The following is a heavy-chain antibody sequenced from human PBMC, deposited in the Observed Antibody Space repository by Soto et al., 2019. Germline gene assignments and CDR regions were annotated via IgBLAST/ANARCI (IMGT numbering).Heavy chain of an antibody. CDR3: AKMLWLPYFDY. CDR1: GFTFSSYA. CDR2: ISGSGGST. V-gene: IGHV3-23*01. D-gene: IGHD3-16*01. Sequence: EVQLLESGGGLVQPGGSLRLSCAASGFTFSSYAMSWVRQAPGKGLEWVSAISGSGGSTYYADSVKGRFTISRDNSKNTLYLQMNSLRAEDRAGYCGAKMLWLPYFDYWGQGTLVTVSS. J-gene: IGHJ4*02.